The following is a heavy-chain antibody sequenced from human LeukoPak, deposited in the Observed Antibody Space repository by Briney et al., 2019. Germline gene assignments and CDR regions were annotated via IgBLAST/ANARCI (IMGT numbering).Heavy chain of an antibody. V-gene: IGHV3-49*03. CDR2: IRSKAYGGTT. CDR1: GFTFGDYA. CDR3: TRSGDYDFWSGYYHYYYYGMDV. D-gene: IGHD3-3*01. Sequence: GGSLRLSCTASGFTFGDYAMSWFRQAPGKGLEWVGFIRSKAYGGTTEYAASVKSRFTISRDDSKSIAYLQMNSLKTEDTAVYYCTRSGDYDFWSGYYHYYYYGMDVWGQGTTVTVSS. J-gene: IGHJ6*02.